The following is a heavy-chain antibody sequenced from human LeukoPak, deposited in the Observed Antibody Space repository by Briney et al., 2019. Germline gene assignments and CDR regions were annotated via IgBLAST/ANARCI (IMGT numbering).Heavy chain of an antibody. J-gene: IGHJ4*02. V-gene: IGHV1-24*01. D-gene: IGHD3-22*01. CDR3: ATWARGIVVVTLDY. CDR1: GYTLTELS. Sequence: ASVKVSCKVSGYTLTELSMHWVRQAPGKGLEWMGGFDPEDGETIYAQKFQGRVTMTEGTSTDTAYMELSSLRSEDTAVYYCATWARGIVVVTLDYWGQGTLVTVSS. CDR2: FDPEDGET.